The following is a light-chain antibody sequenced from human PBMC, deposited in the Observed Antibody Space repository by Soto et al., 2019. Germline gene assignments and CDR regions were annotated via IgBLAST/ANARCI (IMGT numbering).Light chain of an antibody. J-gene: IGLJ3*02. Sequence: QSALTQPPSVPGAPGQRVTISCTGSSSNIGAGYDVHWYQQLPGTAPKLLIYGNSNRPSGVPDRFSGSKSGTSASLAITGLRAEDEADYYCQSYDSSLSGWVFGGGTKVTVL. CDR3: QSYDSSLSGWV. CDR2: GNS. V-gene: IGLV1-40*01. CDR1: SSNIGAGYD.